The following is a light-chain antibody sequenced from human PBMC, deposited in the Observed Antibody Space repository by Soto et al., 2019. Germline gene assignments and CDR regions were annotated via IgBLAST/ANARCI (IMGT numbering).Light chain of an antibody. CDR1: QSFSSNY. CDR2: GAT. Sequence: EIVLTQSPGTLSLSPGERATLSCRASQSFSSNYLAWYQQTPGQAPRILIYGATTRATGIPDRFGGSESGTDFTLTISRLEPEDSAVYYCQQYSSVWTFGQGTKVEIK. J-gene: IGKJ1*01. CDR3: QQYSSVWT. V-gene: IGKV3-20*01.